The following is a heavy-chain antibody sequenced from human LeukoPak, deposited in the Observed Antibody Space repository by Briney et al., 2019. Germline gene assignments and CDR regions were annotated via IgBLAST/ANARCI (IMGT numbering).Heavy chain of an antibody. CDR3: ARWVVAWGFDY. D-gene: IGHD2-15*01. CDR2: IYYSGST. J-gene: IGHJ4*02. Sequence: SETLSLTRTVSGGSISSYYWSWIRQPPGKGLEWIGYIYYSGSTNYNPSLKSRVTISVDTSKNQFSLKLSSVTAADTAVYYCARWVVAWGFDYWGQGTLVTVSS. V-gene: IGHV4-59*01. CDR1: GGSISSYY.